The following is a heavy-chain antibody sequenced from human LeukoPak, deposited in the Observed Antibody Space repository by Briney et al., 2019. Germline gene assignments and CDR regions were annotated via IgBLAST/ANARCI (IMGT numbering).Heavy chain of an antibody. CDR2: IYSSGST. J-gene: IGHJ4*02. CDR1: GGSISNYY. Sequence: SETLSLTCTVSGGSISNYYWSWLRLPPGKGLEWIGHIYSSGSTTYRPSLKSRVTMSVDTSKYQFSLKLTSVTAADTAVYYCARHRSDGTYPLDYWGQGALVTVSS. V-gene: IGHV4-59*08. D-gene: IGHD1-26*01. CDR3: ARHRSDGTYPLDY.